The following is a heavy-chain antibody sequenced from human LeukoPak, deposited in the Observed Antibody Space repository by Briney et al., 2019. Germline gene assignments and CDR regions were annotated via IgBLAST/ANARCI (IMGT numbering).Heavy chain of an antibody. D-gene: IGHD3-22*01. CDR2: IRSKANSYAT. CDR1: GFTLSGSA. J-gene: IGHJ4*02. V-gene: IGHV3-73*01. Sequence: PGGSLKLSCAASGFTLSGSAMHWVRQASGKGLEWVGRIRSKANSYATAYAASVKGRFTISRDDSKNTAYLQMNSLKTEDTAVYYCTLPGDSSGYPFDYWGQGTLVTVSS. CDR3: TLPGDSSGYPFDY.